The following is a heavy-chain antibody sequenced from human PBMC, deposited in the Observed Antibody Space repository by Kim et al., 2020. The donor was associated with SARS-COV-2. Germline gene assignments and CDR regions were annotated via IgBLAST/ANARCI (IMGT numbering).Heavy chain of an antibody. V-gene: IGHV4-4*09. J-gene: IGHJ6*02. Sequence: GISHYSPSLKSRVNILLDTSKNQFSLRLTSVTATDTAVYYCAKIGWGGDVWGQGTTVTVSS. D-gene: IGHD3-10*01. CDR3: AKIGWGGDV. CDR2: GIS.